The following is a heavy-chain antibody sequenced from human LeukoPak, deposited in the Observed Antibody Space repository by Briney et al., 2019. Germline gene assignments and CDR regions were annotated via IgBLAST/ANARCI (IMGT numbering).Heavy chain of an antibody. Sequence: GASVKVSCKASGYSFTGYYMHWVRQAPGQGLEWMGWINPNSGDTNFAQKFQGRVTMTRDMPTSTVYMELSSLRSEDTAVYYCAREYSGGNFDYWGQGTLVTVSS. CDR1: GYSFTGYY. CDR3: AREYSGGNFDY. V-gene: IGHV1-2*02. J-gene: IGHJ4*01. D-gene: IGHD2-15*01. CDR2: INPNSGDT.